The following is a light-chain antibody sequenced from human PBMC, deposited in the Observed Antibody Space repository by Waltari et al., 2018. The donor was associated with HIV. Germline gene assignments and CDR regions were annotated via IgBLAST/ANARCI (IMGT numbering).Light chain of an antibody. Sequence: NFMLTQPHSVSESPGKTVTISCARSSGGIANNSVQCYQQRPGSSPTTVIYGDYQRPSGVPDRFSGSIDSSSNSASLTISGLKTDDEADYYCQSYDNGNWVLGGGTKVTVL. CDR1: SGGIANNS. CDR2: GDY. CDR3: QSYDNGNWV. J-gene: IGLJ3*02. V-gene: IGLV6-57*01.